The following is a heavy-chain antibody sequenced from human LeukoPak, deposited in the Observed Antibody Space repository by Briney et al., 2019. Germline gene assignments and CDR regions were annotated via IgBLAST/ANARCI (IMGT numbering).Heavy chain of an antibody. CDR1: GGSISSYY. V-gene: IGHV4-59*12. J-gene: IGHJ3*02. Sequence: SETLSLTCTVSGGSISSYYWSWIRQPPGKGLEWIGYIYYSGSTNYNPSLKSRVTISVDTSKNQFSLKLSSVTAADTAVYYCARDPAYYYDSSGSELTIWGQGTMVTVSS. D-gene: IGHD3-22*01. CDR3: ARDPAYYYDSSGSELTI. CDR2: IYYSGST.